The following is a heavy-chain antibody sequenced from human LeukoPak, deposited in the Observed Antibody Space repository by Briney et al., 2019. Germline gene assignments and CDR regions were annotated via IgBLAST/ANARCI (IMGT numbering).Heavy chain of an antibody. CDR2: IYYSGST. CDR1: GGSISSYY. D-gene: IGHD3-22*01. CDR3: ARGNYDSRGYSNAFDI. J-gene: IGHJ3*02. Sequence: SETLCLTCTVSGGSISSYYWSWLRQPPGKRLEWIGYIYYSGSTNSNPSLKSRVTISADTSKNQFSLKLSSVTAADTAVYYCARGNYDSRGYSNAFDIWGQGAMVTVSS. V-gene: IGHV4-59*01.